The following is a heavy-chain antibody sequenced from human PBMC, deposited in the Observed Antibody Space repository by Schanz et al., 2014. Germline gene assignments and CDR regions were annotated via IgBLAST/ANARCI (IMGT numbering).Heavy chain of an antibody. CDR1: GFTFSRYW. CDR2: ISGSGGST. Sequence: EVQLVESGGGLVQPGGSLRLCCVASGFTFSRYWMTWVRQAPGKGLEWVSAISGSGGSTYYADSVKGRFTISRDNSKNTLFLQMNSLRAEDTALYFCAKEVRLVLRDWLPTPDFDYWGQGTLVTVSS. V-gene: IGHV3-23*04. CDR3: AKEVRLVLRDWLPTPDFDY. J-gene: IGHJ4*02. D-gene: IGHD3-3*01.